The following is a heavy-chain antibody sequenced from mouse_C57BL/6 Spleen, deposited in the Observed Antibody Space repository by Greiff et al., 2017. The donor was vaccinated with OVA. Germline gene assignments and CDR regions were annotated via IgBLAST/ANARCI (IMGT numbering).Heavy chain of an antibody. CDR3: ARSGYGNYVPYAMDY. V-gene: IGHV1-54*01. D-gene: IGHD2-1*01. J-gene: IGHJ4*01. CDR2: INPGSGGT. Sequence: VQLQQSGAELVRPGTSVKVSCKASGYAFTNYLLEWVKQRPGQGLEWIGVINPGSGGTNYNEKFKGKATLTADKSSSTAYMQLSSLTSEDSAVYFCARSGYGNYVPYAMDYWGQGTSVTVSS. CDR1: GYAFTNYL.